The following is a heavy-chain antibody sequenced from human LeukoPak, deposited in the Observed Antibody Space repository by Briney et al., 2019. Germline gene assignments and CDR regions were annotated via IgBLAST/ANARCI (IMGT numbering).Heavy chain of an antibody. CDR2: ILSTSGYM. D-gene: IGHD3-22*01. V-gene: IGHV3-21*06. J-gene: IGHJ3*01. Sequence: GGSLRLSCAASGFTFSSYNMDWVRQSPGKGLEWVSTILSTSGYMYYADSVKDRFTVSRDNARNSLYLQMNSLRAEDTAVYYCARHYSVGYYAFDAFDLWGQSTIVTLSS. CDR1: GFTFSSYN. CDR3: ARHYSVGYYAFDAFDL.